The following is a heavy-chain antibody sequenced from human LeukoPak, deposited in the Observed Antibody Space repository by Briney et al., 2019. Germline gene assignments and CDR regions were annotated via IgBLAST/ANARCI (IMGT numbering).Heavy chain of an antibody. D-gene: IGHD3-3*01. CDR3: ARGRVVITIFGVVISHDAFDI. Sequence: PSETLSLTCAVYGGSFSGYCWSWIRQPPGKGLEWIGEINHSGSTNYNPSLKSRVTISVDTSKNQFSLKLSSVTAADTAVYYSARGRVVITIFGVVISHDAFDIWGQGTMVTVSS. CDR1: GGSFSGYC. V-gene: IGHV4-34*01. CDR2: INHSGST. J-gene: IGHJ3*02.